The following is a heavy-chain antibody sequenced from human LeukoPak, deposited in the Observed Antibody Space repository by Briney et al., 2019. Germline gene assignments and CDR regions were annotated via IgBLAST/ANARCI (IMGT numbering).Heavy chain of an antibody. CDR2: IYTSGST. CDR3: ARDLLWFGELLTNWFDP. CDR1: GGSISSYY. V-gene: IGHV4-4*07. Sequence: PSETLSLTCTVSGGSISSYYWSWIRQPAGKGLEWIGRIYTSGSTNYNPSLKSRDTMSVDTSKNQFSLKLSSVTAADTAVYYCARDLLWFGELLTNWFDPWGQGTLVTVSS. D-gene: IGHD3-10*01. J-gene: IGHJ5*02.